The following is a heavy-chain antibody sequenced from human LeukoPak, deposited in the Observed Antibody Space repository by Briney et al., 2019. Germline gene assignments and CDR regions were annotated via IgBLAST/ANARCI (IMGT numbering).Heavy chain of an antibody. V-gene: IGHV3-66*02. Sequence: GGSLRLSCAASGFTFSDYYMSWIRQAPGKGLEWVSVIYSGGSTYYADSLKGRFTISRDYSKNTLYLQMNSLRAEDTAVYYCAKTGGDSVLYYYYMDVWGKGTTVTVSS. CDR3: AKTGGDSVLYYYYMDV. D-gene: IGHD3-10*01. J-gene: IGHJ6*03. CDR1: GFTFSDYY. CDR2: IYSGGST.